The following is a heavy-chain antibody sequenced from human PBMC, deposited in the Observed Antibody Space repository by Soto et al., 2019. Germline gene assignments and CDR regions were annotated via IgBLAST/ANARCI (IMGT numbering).Heavy chain of an antibody. Sequence: GGSLRLSCAASGFTFSSYAMHWVRQAPGKGLEWVAVISYDGSNKYYADSVKGRFTISRDNSKNTLYLQMNSLRAEDTAVYYCARVLIPVAGSYPDYYYGMDVWGQGTTVTVSS. V-gene: IGHV3-30-3*01. CDR2: ISYDGSNK. CDR3: ARVLIPVAGSYPDYYYGMDV. D-gene: IGHD3-10*01. J-gene: IGHJ6*02. CDR1: GFTFSSYA.